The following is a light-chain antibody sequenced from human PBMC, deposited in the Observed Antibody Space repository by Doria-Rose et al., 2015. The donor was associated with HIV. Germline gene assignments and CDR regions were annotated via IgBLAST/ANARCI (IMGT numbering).Light chain of an antibody. CDR1: QIIANS. Sequence: GDRVTITCRASQIIANSLARYQQKPGKAPNLLIYKASSLESGVPSRFSGSGSGRGFTLTISSLQPDDFATYYCQQYNSYSPYTLGQGTKLEIK. J-gene: IGKJ2*01. CDR3: QQYNSYSPYT. V-gene: IGKV1-5*03. CDR2: KAS.